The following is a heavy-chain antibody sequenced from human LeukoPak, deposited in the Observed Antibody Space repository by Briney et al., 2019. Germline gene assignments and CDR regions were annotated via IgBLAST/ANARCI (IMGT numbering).Heavy chain of an antibody. CDR1: GGTFSSYA. Sequence: SVKVSCKASGGTFSSYAISWVRQAPGQGLEWMGRIIHIFGIANYAQKFQGRVTITADKSTSTAYMELSSLRSEDTAVYYCARAESGSYYHFDYWGQGTLVTVSS. CDR2: IIHIFGIA. V-gene: IGHV1-69*04. J-gene: IGHJ4*02. D-gene: IGHD1-26*01. CDR3: ARAESGSYYHFDY.